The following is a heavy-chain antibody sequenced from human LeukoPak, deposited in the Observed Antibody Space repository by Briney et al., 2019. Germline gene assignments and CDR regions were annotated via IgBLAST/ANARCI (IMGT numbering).Heavy chain of an antibody. CDR2: IYTSGST. CDR1: GGSISSGSYY. CDR3: ARGRLSRWFDP. D-gene: IGHD2-2*01. V-gene: IGHV4-61*02. Sequence: PSETQSLTCTVSGGSISSGSYYWSWIRQPAGKGLEWIGRIYTSGSTNYNPSLKSRVTISVDTSKNQFSLKLSSVTAADTAVYYCARGRLSRWFDPWGQGTLVTVSS. J-gene: IGHJ5*02.